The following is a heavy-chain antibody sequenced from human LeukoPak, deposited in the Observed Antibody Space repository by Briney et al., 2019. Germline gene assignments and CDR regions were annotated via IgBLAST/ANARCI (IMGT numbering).Heavy chain of an antibody. CDR2: ISAYNGNT. J-gene: IGHJ4*02. CDR3: ARGRGWGTVKGIDY. V-gene: IGHV1-18*04. Sequence: VASVKVSCKASGYTFTGYYMHWVRQAPGQGLEWMGWISAYNGNTNYAQKLQGRVTMTTDTSTSTAYMELRSLRSDDTAVYYCARGRGWGTVKGIDYWGQGTLVTVSS. D-gene: IGHD4-17*01. CDR1: GYTFTGYY.